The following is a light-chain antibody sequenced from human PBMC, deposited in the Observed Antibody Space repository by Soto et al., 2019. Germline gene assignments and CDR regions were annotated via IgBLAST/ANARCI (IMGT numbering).Light chain of an antibody. CDR1: QSLLQSDSNNY. J-gene: IGKJ4*01. V-gene: IGKV2-28*01. CDR3: MQALQTPLT. CDR2: LGS. Sequence: DIVMTHSPLSLPVTPGEPASISCRSSQSLLQSDSNNYLDWYLQKPGQSPHLLIYLGSNRASGVPDTFSGSGSGTDFTLQISRVEAEDVGIYYCMQALQTPLTFGGGTKVDIK.